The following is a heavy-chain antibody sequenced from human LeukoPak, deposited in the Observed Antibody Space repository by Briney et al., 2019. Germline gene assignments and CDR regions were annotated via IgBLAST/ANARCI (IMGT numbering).Heavy chain of an antibody. J-gene: IGHJ4*02. V-gene: IGHV3-20*04. CDR1: GFTFDDYG. D-gene: IGHD3-9*01. CDR3: ARIGTYYDILTGYYNY. CDR2: INWNGGST. Sequence: PGGSLRFSCAASGFTFDDYGMSWVRQAPGKGLEWVSGINWNGGSTGYADSVKGRFTISRDNAKNSLYLQMNSLRAEDTALYYCARIGTYYDILTGYYNYWGQGTLVTVSS.